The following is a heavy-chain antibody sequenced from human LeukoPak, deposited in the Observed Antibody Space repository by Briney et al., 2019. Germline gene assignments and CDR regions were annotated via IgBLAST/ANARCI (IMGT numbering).Heavy chain of an antibody. CDR3: ARHMSGYSYGRIDY. D-gene: IGHD5-18*01. J-gene: IGHJ4*02. CDR1: GGSISSYY. Sequence: SETLSLICTVSGGSISSYYWSWIRQPPGKGLEWIGYIYYSGSTNYNPSLKSRVTISVDTSKNQFSLKLSSVTAADTAVYYCARHMSGYSYGRIDYWGQGTLVTVSS. CDR2: IYYSGST. V-gene: IGHV4-59*08.